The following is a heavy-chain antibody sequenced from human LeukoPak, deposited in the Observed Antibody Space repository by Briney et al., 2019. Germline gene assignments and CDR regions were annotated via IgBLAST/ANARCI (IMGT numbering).Heavy chain of an antibody. CDR1: GFKLSSYM. Sequence: GGSLRLSCAASGFKLSSYMLNWVRQAPGKGLEWVSSISSTGSYIYYADSVKGRFTISRDNPGNVMHLQMDSLRAEDTAVYYCLRTAQSGPTGWFDPWGQGTLVTVSS. CDR2: ISSTGSYI. D-gene: IGHD1-1*01. V-gene: IGHV3-21*01. CDR3: LRTAQSGPTGWFDP. J-gene: IGHJ5*02.